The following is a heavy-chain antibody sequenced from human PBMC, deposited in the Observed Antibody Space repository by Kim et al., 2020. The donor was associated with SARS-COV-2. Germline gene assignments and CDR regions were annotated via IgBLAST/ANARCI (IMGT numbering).Heavy chain of an antibody. CDR1: GGSFSGYY. D-gene: IGHD3-10*01. CDR2: INHSGST. Sequence: SETLSLTCAVYGGSFSGYYWSWIRQPPGKGLEWIGEINHSGSTNYNPSLKSRVTISVDTSKNQLSLKLSSVTAADTPAYYCARARFRRVTDYWAQGTPV. CDR3: ARARFRRVTDY. V-gene: IGHV4-34*01. J-gene: IGHJ4*02.